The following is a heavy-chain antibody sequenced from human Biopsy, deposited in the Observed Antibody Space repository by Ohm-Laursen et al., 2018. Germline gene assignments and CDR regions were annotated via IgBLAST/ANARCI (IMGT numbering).Heavy chain of an antibody. CDR3: ARDDAVTVIRGLYY. J-gene: IGHJ4*02. CDR1: GGSISSGFYY. D-gene: IGHD2-21*02. Sequence: SDTLSLTCTVSGGSISSGFYYWSWIRQPAGKGLEWIGRIYSSGSTNYNPSLKSRVTLSMDTSKRQFFLKLSSVTAEDTAVYYCARDDAVTVIRGLYYWGQGALVTVSS. V-gene: IGHV4-61*10. CDR2: IYSSGST.